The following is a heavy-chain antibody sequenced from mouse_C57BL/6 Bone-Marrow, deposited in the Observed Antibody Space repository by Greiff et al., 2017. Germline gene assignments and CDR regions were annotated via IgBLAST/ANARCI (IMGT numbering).Heavy chain of an antibody. CDR1: GYTFTSYW. CDR3: ARGGSSSYAMDY. D-gene: IGHD1-1*01. V-gene: IGHV1-53*01. J-gene: IGHJ4*01. CDR2: INPSNGGT. Sequence: VQLQQPGTELVKPGASVKLSCKASGYTFTSYWMHWVKQRPGQGLEWIGNINPSNGGTNYNEKFKSKATLTVDKSSSTAYMQLSSLTSEDSAVYCCARGGSSSYAMDYWGQGTSVTVSS.